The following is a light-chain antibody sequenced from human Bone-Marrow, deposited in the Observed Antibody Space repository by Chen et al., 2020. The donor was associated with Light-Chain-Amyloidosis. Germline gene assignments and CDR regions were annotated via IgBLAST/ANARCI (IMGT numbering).Light chain of an antibody. CDR1: DLPTKY. Sequence: SFQLTQPLSLSVPLGHTARITCSGDDLPTKYAYCYQQKPGQAPVLVIHRDTERPSGISERFSGSSSGTRATLTISRVQAEDEADYHCQSADSSGTYEVIFGGGTKLTVL. V-gene: IGLV3-25*03. J-gene: IGLJ2*01. CDR3: QSADSSGTYEVI. CDR2: RDT.